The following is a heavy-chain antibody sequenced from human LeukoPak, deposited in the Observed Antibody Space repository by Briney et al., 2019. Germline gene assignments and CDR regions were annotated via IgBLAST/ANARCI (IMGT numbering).Heavy chain of an antibody. CDR2: IKQDGSEK. V-gene: IGHV3-7*01. CDR3: ARGRVGPRKIAAAGTWYFDY. D-gene: IGHD6-13*01. Sequence: PGGSLRLSCAASGFTFSSYWMSWVRQAPGKGLEGVANIKQDGSEKYYVDSVKGRFTISRDNAKNSLYLQMNSLRAEDTAVYYCARGRVGPRKIAAAGTWYFDYWGQGTLVTVSS. CDR1: GFTFSSYW. J-gene: IGHJ4*02.